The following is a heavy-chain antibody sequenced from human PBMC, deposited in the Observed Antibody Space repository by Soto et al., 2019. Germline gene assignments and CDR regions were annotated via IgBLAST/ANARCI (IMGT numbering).Heavy chain of an antibody. V-gene: IGHV1-8*01. J-gene: IGHJ4*02. Sequence: ASVKVSCKASGYTFTSYDINWVRQATGQGLEWMGWMNPNSGNTGYAQKLQGRVTMTRNTSISTAYMELSSLRSEDTAVYYCASLSTVATDYWGQGTLVTVSS. D-gene: IGHD4-4*01. CDR3: ASLSTVATDY. CDR1: GYTFTSYD. CDR2: MNPNSGNT.